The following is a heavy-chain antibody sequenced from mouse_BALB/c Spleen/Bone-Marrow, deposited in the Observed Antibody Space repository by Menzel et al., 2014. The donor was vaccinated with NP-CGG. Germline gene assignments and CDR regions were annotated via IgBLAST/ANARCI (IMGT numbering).Heavy chain of an antibody. Sequence: QVQLQRFGAELARPGASVKLSCKASGYTFTSYWMQWVKQRPGQGLEWIGAIYPGDGDTRYTQKFKGKATLTADKSSSTAYMQLSSLASEDSAVYYCARDGNYPAWFAYWGQGTLVTVSA. CDR2: IYPGDGDT. J-gene: IGHJ3*01. CDR1: GYTFTSYW. CDR3: ARDGNYPAWFAY. D-gene: IGHD2-1*01. V-gene: IGHV1-87*01.